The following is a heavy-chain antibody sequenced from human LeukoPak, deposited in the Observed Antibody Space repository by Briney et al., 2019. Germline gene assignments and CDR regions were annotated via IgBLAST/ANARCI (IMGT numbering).Heavy chain of an antibody. Sequence: SQTLSLTCAISGDSVSSNSSWNWIRQSPSRGLEWLGRTYYRSTWYNDYAVSVRGRITVNPDTSKNQFSLHLNSVTPEDTAVYYCARRLTQYDCFDPWGQGILVTVSS. CDR1: GDSVSSNSS. D-gene: IGHD2-2*01. CDR2: TYYRSTWYN. J-gene: IGHJ5*02. CDR3: ARRLTQYDCFDP. V-gene: IGHV6-1*01.